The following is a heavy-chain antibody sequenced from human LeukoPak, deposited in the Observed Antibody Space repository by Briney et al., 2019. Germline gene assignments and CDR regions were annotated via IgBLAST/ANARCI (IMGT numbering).Heavy chain of an antibody. CDR3: APSGDSGWYYDYYYGMDV. CDR2: ISGSGGST. CDR1: GFTFSSYA. Sequence: GGSLRLSCAASGFTFSSYAMSWVRQAPGKGLEWVSAISGSGGSTYYADSVKGRFTISRDNSKNTLYLQMNSLRAEDTAVYYCAPSGDSGWYYDYYYGMDVWGQGTTVTVSS. V-gene: IGHV3-23*01. D-gene: IGHD6-19*01. J-gene: IGHJ6*02.